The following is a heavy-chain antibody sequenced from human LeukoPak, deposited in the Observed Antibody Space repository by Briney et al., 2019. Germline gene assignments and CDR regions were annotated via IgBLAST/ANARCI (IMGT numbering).Heavy chain of an antibody. CDR1: GYSISSGYY. CDR2: IYHSGKS. V-gene: IGHV4-38-2*02. D-gene: IGHD3-3*01. Sequence: PSETLSLTCSVSGYSISSGYYWDWIRQPPGKGLEWIASIYHSGKSYYNPSLESRVTISVDTSKNQISLKLRSVTAADTAVYYCARGGPYYDFWSGLVSFDYWGQGTLVTVSS. J-gene: IGHJ4*02. CDR3: ARGGPYYDFWSGLVSFDY.